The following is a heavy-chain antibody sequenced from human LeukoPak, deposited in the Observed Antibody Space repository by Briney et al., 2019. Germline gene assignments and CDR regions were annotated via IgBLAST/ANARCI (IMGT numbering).Heavy chain of an antibody. J-gene: IGHJ4*02. Sequence: PSETLSLTCIVSGGSTSSYYWSWLRQPPGKGLEWIGYIHYSGSTNYNPSLKSRVTISPDTSKNQFSLKLSSVAAADTAVYYCARLFWSDSHSFDYWGQGTLVTVSS. D-gene: IGHD3-3*01. V-gene: IGHV4-59*12. CDR1: GGSTSSYY. CDR2: IHYSGST. CDR3: ARLFWSDSHSFDY.